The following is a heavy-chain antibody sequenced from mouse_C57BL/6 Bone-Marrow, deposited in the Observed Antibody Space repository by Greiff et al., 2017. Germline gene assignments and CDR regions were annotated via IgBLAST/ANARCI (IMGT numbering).Heavy chain of an antibody. CDR2: ISSGSSTI. CDR1: GFTFSDYG. V-gene: IGHV5-17*01. J-gene: IGHJ1*03. CDR3: ARLDYYGSSYRYIDV. D-gene: IGHD1-1*01. Sequence: EVKLMESGGGLVKPGGSLKLSCAASGFTFSDYGMHWVRQAPEKGLEWVAYISSGSSTIYYADTLKGRFTISRDNATNTLFLQMTRLRSEDTAMYYCARLDYYGSSYRYIDVWGTGTTVTVSS.